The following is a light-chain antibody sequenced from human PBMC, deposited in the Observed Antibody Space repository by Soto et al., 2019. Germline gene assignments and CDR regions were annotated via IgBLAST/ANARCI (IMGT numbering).Light chain of an antibody. CDR3: QHYNSYSEA. Sequence: DIHLTQSPSFLSASLGDRVAITFRASQGISSYLAWYQQKPGKAPKLLIYDASSLESGVPSRFSGSGSGTDFTLTISCLQSEDFATYYCQHYNSYSEAFGQGTKVDIK. V-gene: IGKV1-9*01. CDR2: DAS. J-gene: IGKJ1*01. CDR1: QGISSY.